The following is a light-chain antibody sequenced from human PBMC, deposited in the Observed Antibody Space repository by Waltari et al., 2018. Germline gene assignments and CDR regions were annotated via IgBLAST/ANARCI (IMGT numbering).Light chain of an antibody. J-gene: IGKJ4*01. CDR3: HQSSSLPFT. CDR1: QSIGSS. CDR2: FAS. V-gene: IGKV6-21*01. Sequence: EIVLTQSPDSQSVTPKEKVTITCLASQSIGSSLHWYQHKPDQSPKLLIKFASRSVSGVPSRFSGSGFGTDFTLTINSLEAEDAATYYCHQSSSLPFTFGGGTKVEI.